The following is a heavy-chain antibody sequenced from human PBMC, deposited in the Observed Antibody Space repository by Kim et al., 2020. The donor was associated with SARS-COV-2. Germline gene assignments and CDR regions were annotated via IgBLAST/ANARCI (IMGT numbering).Heavy chain of an antibody. CDR1: GGSISSSSYY. CDR3: ARDGSVVVPAAIAYYYGMDV. J-gene: IGHJ6*02. CDR2: IYYSGST. V-gene: IGHV4-39*07. D-gene: IGHD2-2*02. Sequence: SETLSLTCTVSGGSISSSSYYWGWIRQPPGKGLEWIGSIYYSGSTYYNPSLKSRVTISVDTSKNQFSLKLSSVTAADTAVYYCARDGSVVVPAAIAYYYGMDVWGQGTTVTVSS.